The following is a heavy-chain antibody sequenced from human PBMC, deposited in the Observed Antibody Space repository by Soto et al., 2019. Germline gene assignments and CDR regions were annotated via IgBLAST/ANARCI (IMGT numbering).Heavy chain of an antibody. CDR3: AHEWELTRGFDY. Sequence: QITLKESGPTLVKPTQTLTLTCTFSGFSLSTSGVGVGWIRQPPGKALEWLALIYWDDDKRYSPSLKSRLTITKDTSKTQVVLTMTNMDPVDTATYYCAHEWELTRGFDYWGQGTLVTVSS. J-gene: IGHJ4*02. D-gene: IGHD1-26*01. V-gene: IGHV2-5*02. CDR2: IYWDDDK. CDR1: GFSLSTSGVG.